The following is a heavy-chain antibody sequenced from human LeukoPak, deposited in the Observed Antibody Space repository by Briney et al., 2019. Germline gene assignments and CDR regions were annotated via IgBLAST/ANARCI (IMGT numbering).Heavy chain of an antibody. CDR1: GGSISGYS. CDR3: ARGHLGLSP. Sequence: SSETLSLTCTVSGGSISGYSWTWIRQPPGQGLEWIGYFHNSRTTSYNPSLTGRVIISVDTAMDQISLKLTSVTAADTAVYSCARGHLGLSPWGQGTLVTVSS. V-gene: IGHV4-59*01. CDR2: FHNSRTT. D-gene: IGHD3-10*01. J-gene: IGHJ5*02.